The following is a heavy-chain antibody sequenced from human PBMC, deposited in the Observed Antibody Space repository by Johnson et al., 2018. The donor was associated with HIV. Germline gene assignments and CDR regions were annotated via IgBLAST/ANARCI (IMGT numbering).Heavy chain of an antibody. Sequence: VQLVESGGGLIQPGGSLRLSCAASGFTVSSNYMSWVRQAPGKGLEWVSVIYSGGSTYYADSVKGRFTISRDNSKNTLYLQMNSLRAEDTAGYYCARDRVAAAVDAFDIWGQGTMVTVSS. CDR2: IYSGGST. CDR1: GFTVSSNY. CDR3: ARDRVAAAVDAFDI. V-gene: IGHV3-53*01. D-gene: IGHD6-13*01. J-gene: IGHJ3*02.